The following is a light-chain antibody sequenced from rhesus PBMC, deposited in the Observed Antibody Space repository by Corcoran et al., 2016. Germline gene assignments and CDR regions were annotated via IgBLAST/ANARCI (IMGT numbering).Light chain of an antibody. CDR2: GAS. J-gene: IGKJ2*01. Sequence: EIVLTQSPATLSLSPGERATLSCRASQSVSSSLAWYQQKPEQSPRLLIYGASSRATGIPDRFSGRGSGTDFTLTISSLEPDDFAVYYCQQCSNWPYSFGQGTKVEIK. V-gene: IGKV3-42*03. CDR1: QSVSSS. CDR3: QQCSNWPYS.